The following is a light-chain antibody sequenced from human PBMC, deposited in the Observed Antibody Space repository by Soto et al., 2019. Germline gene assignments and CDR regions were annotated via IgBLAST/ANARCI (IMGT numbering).Light chain of an antibody. J-gene: IGLJ2*01. Sequence: QSVLTQPPSASGSPGQSVTISCIGSSSDVGRYNHVSWYQQHPGKAPRLLLYDVTERPSGVPDRFSGSKSGNTASLTVSGLQAEDEADYYCSSYAGDNNLLFGGGTKLTVL. CDR2: DVT. V-gene: IGLV2-8*01. CDR1: SSDVGRYNH. CDR3: SSYAGDNNLL.